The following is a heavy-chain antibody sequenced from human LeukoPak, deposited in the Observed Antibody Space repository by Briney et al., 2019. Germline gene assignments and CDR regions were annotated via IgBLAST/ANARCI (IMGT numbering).Heavy chain of an antibody. CDR2: ISAYNGNT. CDR1: GYTFTSYG. CDR3: ARDAGNYYDSSGYDP. D-gene: IGHD3-22*01. J-gene: IGHJ5*02. V-gene: IGHV1-18*01. Sequence: ASVKVSCKASGYTFTSYGISWVRQAPGQGLEWMGWISAYNGNTNYAQKLQDRVTMTTDTSTSTAYMELRSLRSDDTAVYYCARDAGNYYDSSGYDPWGQGTLVTVSS.